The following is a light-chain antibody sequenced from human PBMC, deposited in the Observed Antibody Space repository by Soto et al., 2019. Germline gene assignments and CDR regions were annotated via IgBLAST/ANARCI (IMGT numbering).Light chain of an antibody. V-gene: IGKV3-20*01. CDR3: QQYGSSPPIT. CDR1: QSFSISY. CDR2: GAS. J-gene: IGKJ5*01. Sequence: EIVLTQSPVTLSFSPLERATLSCSASQSFSISYLALYQQKPGQAPRLLIYGASSRAPGIPDRFRGSGSGSDFTLTIRRLELEVFEVYYCQQYGSSPPITFGQGTRLEIK.